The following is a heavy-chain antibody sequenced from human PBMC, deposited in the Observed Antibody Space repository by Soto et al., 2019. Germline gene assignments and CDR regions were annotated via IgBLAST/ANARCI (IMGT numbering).Heavy chain of an antibody. CDR1: GYTFSSYA. J-gene: IGHJ4*02. V-gene: IGHV1-3*01. D-gene: IGHD3-22*01. Sequence: ASVKVSCKASGYTFSSYAMHWVRQAPGQRLEWMGWINAGNGDTKYSQKFQGRVTITRDTSASTAYMELSSLRSEDTAVYYCARDRDYYDSSGYPGLGYFDYWGQGTLVTVSS. CDR2: INAGNGDT. CDR3: ARDRDYYDSSGYPGLGYFDY.